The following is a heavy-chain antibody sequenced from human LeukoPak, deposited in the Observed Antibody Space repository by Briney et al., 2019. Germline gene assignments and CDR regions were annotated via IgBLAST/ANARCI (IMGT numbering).Heavy chain of an antibody. V-gene: IGHV1-69*13. D-gene: IGHD5-24*01. J-gene: IGHJ3*02. CDR3: ARDGYNMNAFDI. CDR1: GGTFSSYA. CDR2: IIPIFGTA. Sequence: SVKVSCKASGGTFSSYAISWVRQAPGQGLEWMGGIIPIFGTANYAQKFQGRVTITADESTSTAYVELSSLRSEDTAVYYCARDGYNMNAFDIWGQGTMVTVSS.